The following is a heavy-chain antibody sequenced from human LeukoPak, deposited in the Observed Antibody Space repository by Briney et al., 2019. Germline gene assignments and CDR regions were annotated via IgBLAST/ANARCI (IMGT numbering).Heavy chain of an antibody. D-gene: IGHD1-1*01. V-gene: IGHV3-48*03. Sequence: GGSLRLSCAASGFTFSSYEMNWVRQAPGKGLEWVSYISSSGSTIYYADSVKGRFTTSRDNAKNSLYLQMNSLRAEDTAVYYCASPQYNWNDGDYWGQGTLVTVSS. J-gene: IGHJ4*02. CDR1: GFTFSSYE. CDR2: ISSSGSTI. CDR3: ASPQYNWNDGDY.